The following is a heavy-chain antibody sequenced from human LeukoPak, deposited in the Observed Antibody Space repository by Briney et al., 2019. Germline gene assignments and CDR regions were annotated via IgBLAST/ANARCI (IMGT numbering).Heavy chain of an antibody. CDR3: AKRSMVRGTAVYYYYGMDV. CDR2: ISGSGGST. Sequence: GGSLRLSCAASGFTFSSYAMSWVRQAPGKGLEWVSAISGSGGSTYYADSVKGRFTISRDNSKNTLYLQMNSLRAEDTAVYYCAKRSMVRGTAVYYYYGMDVWGKGTTVTVSS. CDR1: GFTFSSYA. D-gene: IGHD3-10*01. J-gene: IGHJ6*04. V-gene: IGHV3-23*01.